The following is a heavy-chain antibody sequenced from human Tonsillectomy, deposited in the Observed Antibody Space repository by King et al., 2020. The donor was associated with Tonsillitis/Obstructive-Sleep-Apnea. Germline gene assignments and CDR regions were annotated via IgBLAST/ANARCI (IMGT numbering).Heavy chain of an antibody. CDR1: GFSLSNARMG. J-gene: IGHJ2*01. D-gene: IGHD4-17*01. V-gene: IGHV2-26*01. CDR3: ARILVYGRRVPYWYFDL. CDR2: IFSNDEK. Sequence: TLKESGPVLVKPTETLTLTCTVSGFSLSNARMGVSWIRQPPGKALEWLAHIFSNDEKSYSTSLKSRRTISKETSKSQVVLTMTNMDPVDTATYYCARILVYGRRVPYWYFDLWGRGTLVTVSS.